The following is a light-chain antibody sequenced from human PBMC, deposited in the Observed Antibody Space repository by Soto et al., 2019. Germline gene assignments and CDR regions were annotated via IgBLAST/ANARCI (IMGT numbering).Light chain of an antibody. CDR3: QQYGASPWT. CDR1: QSVSSSH. CDR2: DTS. Sequence: EVELTQSPGTLSLSPGERATLSRRASQSVSSSHLAWYQQKRGQAPRLLIYDTSTRATGIPDRFSGSGSGTDFTLTISRPEPEDFAVYHCQQYGASPWTFGQGTKVDIK. V-gene: IGKV3-20*01. J-gene: IGKJ1*01.